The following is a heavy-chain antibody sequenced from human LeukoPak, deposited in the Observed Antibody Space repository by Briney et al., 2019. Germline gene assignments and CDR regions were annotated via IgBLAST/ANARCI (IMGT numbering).Heavy chain of an antibody. CDR3: ARDLLSSSHQHHNDY. CDR2: ISAYNGNT. J-gene: IGHJ4*02. Sequence: ASVRVSCKASGYTFSIYGFSWVRQAPGQGLEWMGWISAYNGNTNYAQKFQGRVTMTTDTSTSTAHMELRSLRSDDTAVYYCARDLLSSSHQHHNDYWGQGTLVTVSS. D-gene: IGHD6-13*01. CDR1: GYTFSIYG. V-gene: IGHV1-18*01.